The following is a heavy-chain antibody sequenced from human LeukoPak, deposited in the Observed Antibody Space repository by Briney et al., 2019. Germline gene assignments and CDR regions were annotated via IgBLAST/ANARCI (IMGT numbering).Heavy chain of an antibody. V-gene: IGHV3-21*01. D-gene: IGHD3-22*01. CDR2: ISSSSSYI. J-gene: IGHJ4*02. CDR3: ARDPPTHYYDSSGYCDY. CDR1: GFTFSSYS. Sequence: PGGSLRLSCAASGFTFSSYSMNWVRQAPGKGLEWVSSISSSSSYIYYADSVKGRFTISRDNAKNSPYLQMNSLRAEDTAVYYCARDPPTHYYDSSGYCDYWGQGTLVTVSS.